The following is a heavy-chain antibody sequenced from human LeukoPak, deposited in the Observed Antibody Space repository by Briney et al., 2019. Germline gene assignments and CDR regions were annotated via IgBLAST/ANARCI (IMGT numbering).Heavy chain of an antibody. CDR1: GGSISSYY. V-gene: IGHV4-4*09. J-gene: IGHJ5*02. Sequence: SETLSHTCTVSGGSISSYYWSWIRQPPGKGLEWIGYIYTSGSANYNPSLKSRVTISVDTSKNQFSLKLSSVTAADTAVYYCARHGWNYVRGWFDPWGQGTLVTVSS. D-gene: IGHD1-7*01. CDR3: ARHGWNYVRGWFDP. CDR2: IYTSGSA.